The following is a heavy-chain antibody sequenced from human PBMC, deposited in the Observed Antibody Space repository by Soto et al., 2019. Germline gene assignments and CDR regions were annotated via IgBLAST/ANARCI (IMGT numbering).Heavy chain of an antibody. CDR3: ARDKTAEYSCGWYGQYYYGMDV. CDR2: MNPNSANT. D-gene: IGHD6-19*01. CDR1: GYTFTSND. Sequence: ASVKVSCKAAGYTFTSNDINWVRQATGQGLEWMGWMNPNSANTGYAQKFQGRVTMTRNTSITTAYMELSSLRSEDTAVYYCARDKTAEYSCGWYGQYYYGMDVWGQGTTVTVAS. J-gene: IGHJ6*02. V-gene: IGHV1-8*01.